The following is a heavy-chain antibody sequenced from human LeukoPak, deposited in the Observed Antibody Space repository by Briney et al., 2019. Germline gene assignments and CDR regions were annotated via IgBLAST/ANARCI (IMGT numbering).Heavy chain of an antibody. CDR3: ARGPWSGTNDY. V-gene: IGHV3-11*01. CDR1: GFTFSDYY. D-gene: IGHD1-7*01. CDR2: SSRRGSTT. J-gene: IGHJ4*02. Sequence: GGSLRLSCAASGFTFSDYYMSWIRQAPGKGLEWVSYSSRRGSTTYYADSVKGRFTISRDNVKNSLYLQMNSLRAEDTAVYYCARGPWSGTNDYWGQGTLVTVSS.